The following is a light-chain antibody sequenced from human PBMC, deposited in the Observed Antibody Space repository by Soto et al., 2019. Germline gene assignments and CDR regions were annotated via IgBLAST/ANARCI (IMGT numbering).Light chain of an antibody. CDR1: QSVSSSY. Sequence: EIVLTQSPGTLSLSPGERATLSCRASQSVSSSYLAWYQQKPGQAPRLLIYGASSRATGIPDRFSGSGSGTDFTLTISRLGPQDFEVYYCQQYGSSRRTFGQGSKVDIX. CDR2: GAS. V-gene: IGKV3-20*01. CDR3: QQYGSSRRT. J-gene: IGKJ1*01.